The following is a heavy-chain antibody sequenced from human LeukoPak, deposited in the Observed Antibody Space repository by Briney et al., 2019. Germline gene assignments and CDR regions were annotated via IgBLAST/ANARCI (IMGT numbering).Heavy chain of an antibody. V-gene: IGHV3-7*01. Sequence: GGSLRLSCAASGFTLSSSWMHWVRQAPGKGLEWVANIKPDGSEKYYVDSVKGRFTISRDNAKNSLYLQMNSLRVEDTAVYYCARDKYGAYFDSWGQGTLVTVSS. CDR3: ARDKYGAYFDS. J-gene: IGHJ4*02. CDR2: IKPDGSEK. D-gene: IGHD4-17*01. CDR1: GFTLSSSW.